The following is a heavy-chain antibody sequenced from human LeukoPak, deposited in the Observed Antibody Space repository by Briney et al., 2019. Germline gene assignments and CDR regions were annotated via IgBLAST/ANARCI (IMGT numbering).Heavy chain of an antibody. V-gene: IGHV1-69*04. CDR2: IIPILGIA. D-gene: IGHD3-22*01. CDR1: GYTFTSYA. CDR3: ARAGEYYYDSSGTGAFDI. J-gene: IGHJ3*02. Sequence: SVKVSCKASGYTFTSYAISWVRQAPGQGLEWMGRIIPILGIANYAQKFQGRVTITADKSTSTAYMELSSLRSEDTAVYYCARAGEYYYDSSGTGAFDIWGQGTMVTVSS.